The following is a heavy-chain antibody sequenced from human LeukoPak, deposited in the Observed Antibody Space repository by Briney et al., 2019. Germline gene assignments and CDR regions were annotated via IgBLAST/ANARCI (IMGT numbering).Heavy chain of an antibody. V-gene: IGHV3-23*01. J-gene: IGHJ5*02. CDR2: ISGSGGST. CDR1: GFTFSSYA. D-gene: IGHD2-15*01. Sequence: GGSLRLSCAASGFTFSSYAMSWVRQAPGKGLEWVSAISGSGGSTYYADSVKGRFTISRDNPKNTLYLQMNSLRAEDTAVYYCAKGGIVVVVAATLRLGWFDPWGQGTLVTVSS. CDR3: AKGGIVVVVAATLRLGWFDP.